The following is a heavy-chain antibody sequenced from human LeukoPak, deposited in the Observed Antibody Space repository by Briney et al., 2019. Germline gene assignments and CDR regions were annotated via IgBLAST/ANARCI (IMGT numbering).Heavy chain of an antibody. CDR3: ARDLKYYGLDV. CDR1: GLAVSTNH. J-gene: IGHJ6*02. Sequence: GGSLRLSCAASGLAVSTNHMSWVRQAPGKGLECVSVTYSGGSTYYADSVKGRFTISRDTSKNTQYLQMNNLRVEDTAVYYCARDLKYYGLDVWGQGTTVTVSS. CDR2: TYSGGST. V-gene: IGHV3-53*01.